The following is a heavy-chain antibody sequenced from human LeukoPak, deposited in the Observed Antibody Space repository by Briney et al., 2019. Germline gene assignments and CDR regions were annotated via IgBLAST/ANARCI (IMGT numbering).Heavy chain of an antibody. J-gene: IGHJ5*02. Sequence: SVKVSCKASGYTFTSYDINWVRQAPGQGLEWMGNIIPLLDISNSAPDFQGRVTFIADKSTSTAYMELNSLKFVDTAVYYCASSGSGDNWFDPWGQGTLVTVSS. CDR3: ASSGSGDNWFDP. V-gene: IGHV1-69*04. D-gene: IGHD3-10*01. CDR1: GYTFTSYD. CDR2: IIPLLDIS.